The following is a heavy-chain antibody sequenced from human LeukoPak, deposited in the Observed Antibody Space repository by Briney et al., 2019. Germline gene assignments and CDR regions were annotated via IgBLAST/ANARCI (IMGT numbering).Heavy chain of an antibody. D-gene: IGHD3-22*01. Sequence: GASVKVSCKASGYTFTSYYMHWVRQAPGQGLEWMGIINPSGGSTSYAQKFQGRVTMTRDMSTSTVYMELSSLRSEDTAVYYCARASTYYYDSSGKTIDYWGQGTLVTVSS. V-gene: IGHV1-46*01. CDR2: INPSGGST. J-gene: IGHJ4*02. CDR3: ARASTYYYDSSGKTIDY. CDR1: GYTFTSYY.